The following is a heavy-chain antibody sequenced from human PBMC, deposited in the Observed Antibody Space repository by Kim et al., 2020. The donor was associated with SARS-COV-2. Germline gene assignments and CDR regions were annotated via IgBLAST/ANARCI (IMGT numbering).Heavy chain of an antibody. Sequence: GGSLRLSCAASGFTFSNDWMTWVRQAPGKGLEWVANINENRRSIQYADSVKGRFTISRDNAKKSLYLQMNGLTVEDTAIYYCTRNFGYYWLHNWGQGT. J-gene: IGHJ5*02. CDR2: INENRRSI. D-gene: IGHD3-16*01. CDR1: GFTFSNDW. V-gene: IGHV3-7*01. CDR3: TRNFGYYWLHN.